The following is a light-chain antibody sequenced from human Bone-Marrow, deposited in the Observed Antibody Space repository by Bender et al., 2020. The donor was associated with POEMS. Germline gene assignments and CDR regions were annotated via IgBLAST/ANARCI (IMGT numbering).Light chain of an antibody. Sequence: GTSSDIGASNSVSWYQQHPGRAPKLIIYEVTSRPSGVSDRFSASKSGNTASLTISGLQAEDEADYYCSSYRFSSTLVVFGGGTKLAVL. CDR1: SSDIGASNS. J-gene: IGLJ2*01. V-gene: IGLV2-14*03. CDR2: EVT. CDR3: SSYRFSSTLVV.